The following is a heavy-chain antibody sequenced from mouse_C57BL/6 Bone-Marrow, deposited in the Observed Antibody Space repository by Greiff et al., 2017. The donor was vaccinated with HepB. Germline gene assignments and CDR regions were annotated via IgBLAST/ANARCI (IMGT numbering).Heavy chain of an antibody. V-gene: IGHV1-59*01. CDR1: GYTFTSYW. Sequence: QVQLQQPGAELVRPGTSVKLSCKASGYTFTSYWMHWVKQRPGQGLEWIGVIDPSDSYTNYNQKFKGKATLTVDTSSSTAYMQLSSLTSEDSAVYYCARGELGYFDYWGQGTTRTVSS. CDR2: IDPSDSYT. J-gene: IGHJ2*01. CDR3: ARGELGYFDY. D-gene: IGHD4-1*01.